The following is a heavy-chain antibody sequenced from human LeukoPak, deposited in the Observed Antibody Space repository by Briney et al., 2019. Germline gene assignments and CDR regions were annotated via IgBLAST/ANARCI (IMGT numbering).Heavy chain of an antibody. J-gene: IGHJ5*02. CDR1: GFTFSSYG. CDR3: ARDRIAAAGWFDP. CDR2: IWYDGSNK. Sequence: PGGSLRLSCAASGFTFSSYGMHWVRQAPGKGLEWVAVIWYDGSNKYYADSVKGRFTISRDNSKNPLYLQMNSLRAEDTAVYYCARDRIAAAGWFDPWGQGTLVTVSS. V-gene: IGHV3-33*01. D-gene: IGHD6-13*01.